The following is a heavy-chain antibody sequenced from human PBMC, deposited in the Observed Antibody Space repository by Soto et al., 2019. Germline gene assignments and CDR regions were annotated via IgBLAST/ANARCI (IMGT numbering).Heavy chain of an antibody. D-gene: IGHD1-26*01. V-gene: IGHV4-31*03. CDR3: ARDRYPKGSYCMDV. CDR1: GGSISSGGYY. Sequence: QVQLQASGPGLVKPSQPLSLTCTFSGGSISSGGYYWIWIRQHPGKALEWIVYIYYSGSTYYNPSLKSRVTVSVDTSKNQFSLKLSSVTAADTAVYYCARDRYPKGSYCMDVWGQGTTVTVSS. J-gene: IGHJ6*02. CDR2: IYYSGST.